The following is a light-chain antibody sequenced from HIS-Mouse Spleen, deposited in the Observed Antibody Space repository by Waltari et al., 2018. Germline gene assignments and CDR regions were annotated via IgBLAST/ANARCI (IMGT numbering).Light chain of an antibody. Sequence: QSALTQPRSVSGSPGQSITISCTGTSSDVGSYNLVSWYQQHPGKAPKLMIYEGSKWPSGVSNRFSGSKSGNTASLTISGLQAEDEADYYCCSYAGSSTSVVFGGGTKLTVL. CDR3: CSYAGSSTSVV. V-gene: IGLV2-23*01. CDR2: EGS. CDR1: SSDVGSYNL. J-gene: IGLJ2*01.